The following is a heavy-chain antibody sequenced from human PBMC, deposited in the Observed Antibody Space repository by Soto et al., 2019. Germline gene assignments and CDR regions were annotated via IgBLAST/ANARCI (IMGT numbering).Heavy chain of an antibody. J-gene: IGHJ5*02. CDR1: CGSINSSSYF. CDR3: ARHYSSGSRNWFDP. D-gene: IGHD6-19*01. V-gene: IGHV4-39*01. Sequence: PSETLSLTCSVSCGSINSSSYFWGWVRQPPGKGLEWIGSIYYSGSTYYNPSLGSRVTISVDTSKNQFSLKLSSVTAADTAVFYCARHYSSGSRNWFDPWGQGTLVTAP. CDR2: IYYSGST.